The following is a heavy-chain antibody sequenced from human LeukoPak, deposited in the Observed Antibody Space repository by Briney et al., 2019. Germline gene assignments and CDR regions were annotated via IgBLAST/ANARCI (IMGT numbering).Heavy chain of an antibody. V-gene: IGHV4-59*08. J-gene: IGHJ4*02. CDR2: IYHSGSA. CDR3: ARTEYSYHFSLDY. D-gene: IGHD5-18*01. Sequence: PSETLSLTCTVSGGSISNYYWNWIRQPPGKALVWSGHIYHSGSANYNPSLTGRVTMSVDTSKNQFSLKLTSVTAADTAVYYCARTEYSYHFSLDYWGQGTLVTVSS. CDR1: GGSISNYY.